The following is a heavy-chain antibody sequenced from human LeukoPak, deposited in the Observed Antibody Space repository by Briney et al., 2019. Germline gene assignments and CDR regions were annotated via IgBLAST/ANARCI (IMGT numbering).Heavy chain of an antibody. V-gene: IGHV1-46*01. Sequence: ASGKVSCKASVYTFTIYYMHWVRQAPGQGLEWMGIINPSGGSTSYAQKFQGRVTMTRDTSTSTAYMELRSLRSDDTAIYYCARDWSGYWGQGTLVTVSS. CDR3: ARDWSGY. CDR1: VYTFTIYY. J-gene: IGHJ4*02. CDR2: INPSGGST. D-gene: IGHD3-10*01.